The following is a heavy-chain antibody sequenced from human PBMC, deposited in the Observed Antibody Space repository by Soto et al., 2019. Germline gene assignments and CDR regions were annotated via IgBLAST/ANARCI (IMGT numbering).Heavy chain of an antibody. V-gene: IGHV4-31*03. D-gene: IGHD2-15*01. J-gene: IGHJ3*02. CDR3: ASSSPLGGNDAFDI. Sequence: SETLSPTCTVSCGSISSGGYYWSWIRQHPGKGLEWIGCIYYSGSTYYDPSLKSRVTISVDTSKNQFSLKLSSVTAADTAVYYCASSSPLGGNDAFDIWGQGTMVTVSS. CDR1: CGSISSGGYY. CDR2: IYYSGST.